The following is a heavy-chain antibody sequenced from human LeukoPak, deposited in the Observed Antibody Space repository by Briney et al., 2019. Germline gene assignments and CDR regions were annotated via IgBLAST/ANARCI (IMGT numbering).Heavy chain of an antibody. V-gene: IGHV4-38-2*01. CDR1: GYSISSGYY. D-gene: IGHD2-2*01. CDR2: IYHSGST. J-gene: IGHJ3*01. Sequence: SETLSLTCAVSGYSISSGYYWGWIRQPPGKGLEWIGSIYHSGSTYYNPSLKSRVTISVDTSKNQFSLKLSSVTAADTAVYYCARSIPSGYCSSTSCHPSWGRGTMVTVSS. CDR3: ARSIPSGYCSSTSCHPS.